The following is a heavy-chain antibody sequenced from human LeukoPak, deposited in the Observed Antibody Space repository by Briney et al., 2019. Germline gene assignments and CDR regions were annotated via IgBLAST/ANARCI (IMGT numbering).Heavy chain of an antibody. CDR1: GYTFTSYD. Sequence: ASVKVSCKAFGYTFTSYDINWVRQATGQGLEWMGWMNPNSGNTGYAQKFQGRVTMTRNTSISTAYMELSSLRSEDTAVYYCARPPAAGWYYFDYWGQGTLVTVSS. J-gene: IGHJ4*02. V-gene: IGHV1-8*01. CDR2: MNPNSGNT. D-gene: IGHD6-13*01. CDR3: ARPPAAGWYYFDY.